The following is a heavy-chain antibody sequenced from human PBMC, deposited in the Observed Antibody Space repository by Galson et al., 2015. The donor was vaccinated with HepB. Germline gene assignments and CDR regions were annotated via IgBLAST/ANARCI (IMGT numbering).Heavy chain of an antibody. CDR3: ARRRPDSEYYLAALHR. J-gene: IGHJ6*02. CDR1: GFSLASTGVS. CDR2: IDWDDDK. D-gene: IGHD2/OR15-2a*01. V-gene: IGHV2-70*01. Sequence: PALVKPTQTLTLTCTFSGFSLASTGVSVSWLRQPPGKALEWLAVIDWDDDKYYSASLKSRLTISKDTSKNQVVLTMTNMAPVDTATYYCARRRPDSEYYLAALHRWGPGTTVTVSS.